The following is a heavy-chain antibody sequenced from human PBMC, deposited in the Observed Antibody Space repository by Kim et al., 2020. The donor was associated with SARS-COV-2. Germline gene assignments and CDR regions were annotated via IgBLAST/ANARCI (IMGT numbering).Heavy chain of an antibody. Sequence: GGSLRLSCAASEFTLSTYSMNWVRQAPGRGLEWLSFISSSTYIHYADSMEGRFTVSRDNARNSMYLQMDSLRAEDTAVYYCARGPSRYDMWTGQGPFDLWGQGTMVTVSS. CDR1: EFTLSTYS. CDR3: ARGPSRYDMWTGQGPFDL. J-gene: IGHJ3*01. D-gene: IGHD3-9*01. V-gene: IGHV3-21*01. CDR2: ISSSTYI.